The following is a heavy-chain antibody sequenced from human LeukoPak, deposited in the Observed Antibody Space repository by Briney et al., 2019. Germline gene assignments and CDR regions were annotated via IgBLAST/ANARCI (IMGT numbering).Heavy chain of an antibody. CDR2: MNPNSGNT. Sequence: ASVKVSCKASGYTFTSYDMNWVRQATGQGLEWMGWMNPNSGNTGYAQKFQGRVTMTRNTSISTAYMELSSLRSEDTAVYYCARGRWLRHWFDPWGQGTLVTVSS. J-gene: IGHJ5*02. CDR3: ARGRWLRHWFDP. CDR1: GYTFTSYD. V-gene: IGHV1-8*01. D-gene: IGHD5-12*01.